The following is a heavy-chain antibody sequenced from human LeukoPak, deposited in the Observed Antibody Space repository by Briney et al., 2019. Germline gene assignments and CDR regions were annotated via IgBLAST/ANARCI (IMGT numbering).Heavy chain of an antibody. J-gene: IGHJ4*02. D-gene: IGHD3-10*01. V-gene: IGHV3-23*01. CDR1: GGSISSGGYY. CDR3: AKGGVRGAVDY. CDR2: ISGSGGGT. Sequence: ETLSLTCTVSGGSISSGGYYWSWIRQHPGKGLEWVSAISGSGGGTYYADSVKGRFTISRDNSKNTLYLQMNSLRAEDTAVYYCAKGGVRGAVDYWGQGTLVTVSS.